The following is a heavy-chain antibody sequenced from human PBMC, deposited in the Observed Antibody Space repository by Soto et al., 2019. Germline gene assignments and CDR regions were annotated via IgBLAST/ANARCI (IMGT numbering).Heavy chain of an antibody. CDR1: GYTFAAYY. D-gene: IGHD4-17*01. J-gene: IGHJ4*02. CDR2: INPTSGGT. V-gene: IGHV1-2*02. Sequence: ASVKVSCKTSGYTFAAYYIHWIRQAPGQGLEWMGWINPTSGGTVYAQNFQDRITMTRDTSISTAYMELRRLNSDDTAVYYCARDPDYGDYWGYFFDSWGQGTPVTVSS. CDR3: ARDPDYGDYWGYFFDS.